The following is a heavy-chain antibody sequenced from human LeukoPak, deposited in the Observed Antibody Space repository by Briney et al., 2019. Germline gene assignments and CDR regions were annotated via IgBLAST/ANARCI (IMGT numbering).Heavy chain of an antibody. CDR1: GFTFSNYE. V-gene: IGHV3-48*03. Sequence: PGGSLRLSCAPSGFTFSNYEMNWVRQAPGKGLEWVSFISTSGSLIYYADSVKGCFTISRDNAKNSLYLQMNGLRAEDTAIYYCARVSGRGWHFDYWGQGTLVTVSS. CDR3: ARVSGRGWHFDY. D-gene: IGHD1-26*01. J-gene: IGHJ4*02. CDR2: ISTSGSLI.